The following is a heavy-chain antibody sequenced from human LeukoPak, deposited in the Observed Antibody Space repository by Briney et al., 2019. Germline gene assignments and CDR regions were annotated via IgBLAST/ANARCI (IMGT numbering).Heavy chain of an antibody. CDR2: IMPGGHI. J-gene: IGHJ4*02. Sequence: PGGSLRLSCRATGFSVDSVFMNWVRQPPGKGLEWVSFIMPGGHIDYTDSVKGGFIISRDSFKNTLSLQMNSLRVDDSAVYYCARGDSATTTFDFWGQGTLVTVSS. D-gene: IGHD4-17*01. CDR1: GFSVDSVF. V-gene: IGHV3-66*01. CDR3: ARGDSATTTFDF.